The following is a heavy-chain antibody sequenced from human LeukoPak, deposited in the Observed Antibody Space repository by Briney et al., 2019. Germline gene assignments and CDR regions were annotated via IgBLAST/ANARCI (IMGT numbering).Heavy chain of an antibody. CDR1: GFTFDDYG. J-gene: IGHJ3*02. D-gene: IGHD1-26*01. Sequence: AGGSLRLSCAASGFTFDDYGMSWVRQAPGKGPEWVSIIYSGGSTFYADSVKGRFTISRDNSKNTLYLQMNSLRAEDTAVYYCARGGSYLSAFDIWGQGTMVTVSS. V-gene: IGHV3-53*01. CDR2: IYSGGST. CDR3: ARGGSYLSAFDI.